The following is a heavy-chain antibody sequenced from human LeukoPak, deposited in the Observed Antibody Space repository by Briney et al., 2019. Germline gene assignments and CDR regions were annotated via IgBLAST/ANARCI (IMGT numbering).Heavy chain of an antibody. CDR2: IIPIFGTA. CDR3: ARDPPAEIYSSSSKGDY. J-gene: IGHJ4*02. CDR1: GGTFSSYA. Sequence: EASVKVSCKASGGTFSSYAISWVRQAPGQGLEWMGGIIPIFGTANYAQKFQGRVTITADESTSTAYMELSSLRSEDTAVYYCARDPPAEIYSSSSKGDYWGQGTLVTVSS. D-gene: IGHD6-6*01. V-gene: IGHV1-69*13.